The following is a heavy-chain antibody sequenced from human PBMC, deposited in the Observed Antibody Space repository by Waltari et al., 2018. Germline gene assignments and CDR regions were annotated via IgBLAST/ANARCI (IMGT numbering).Heavy chain of an antibody. Sequence: EVQLVESGGGLVQPGGSLKLSCAASGFTFSGSAMHWVSQASGKGLEWVGRIRSKANSYATAYAASVKGRFTISRDDSKNTAYLQMNSLKTEDTAVYYCTRGGGDFDLDYWGQGTLVTVSS. CDR3: TRGGGDFDLDY. V-gene: IGHV3-73*02. J-gene: IGHJ4*02. D-gene: IGHD4-17*01. CDR2: IRSKANSYAT. CDR1: GFTFSGSA.